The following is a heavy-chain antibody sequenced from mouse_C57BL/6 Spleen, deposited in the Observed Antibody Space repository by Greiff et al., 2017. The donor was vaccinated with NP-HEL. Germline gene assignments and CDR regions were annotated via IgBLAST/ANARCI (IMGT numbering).Heavy chain of an antibody. CDR2: ISYDGSN. J-gene: IGHJ2*01. V-gene: IGHV3-6*01. CDR3: ARDRGGDFDY. Sequence: EVQLQESGPGLVKPSQSLSLTCSVTGYSITSGYYWNWIRQFPGNKLEWMGYISYDGSNNYNPSLKNRISITRDTSKNRFFLKLNSVTTEDTATYYCARDRGGDFDYWGQGTTLTVSS. CDR1: GYSITSGYY. D-gene: IGHD3-1*01.